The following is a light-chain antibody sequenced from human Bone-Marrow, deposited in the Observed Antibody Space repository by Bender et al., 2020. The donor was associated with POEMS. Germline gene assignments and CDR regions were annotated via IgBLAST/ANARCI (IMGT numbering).Light chain of an antibody. CDR3: QVWDSSSDNVV. CDR1: DLGDKY. V-gene: IGLV3-1*01. CDR2: QDT. J-gene: IGLJ2*01. Sequence: SYEVTQPPSVSVSPGQTASITCSGDDLGDKYVAWYQQKPGQSPVLVIYQDTKRPSGIPERFSGSNSGNTATLTISRVEAGDEADYDCQVWDSSSDNVVFGGGTKLTVL.